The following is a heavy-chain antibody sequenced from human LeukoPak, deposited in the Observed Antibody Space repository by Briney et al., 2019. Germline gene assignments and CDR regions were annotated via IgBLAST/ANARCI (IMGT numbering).Heavy chain of an antibody. Sequence: PETLSLTCTVSGGSISSYYWSWIRQPPGKGLEWIGYIYYSGSTNYNPSLKSRVTISVDTSKNQFSLKLSSVTAADTAVYYCAREQYYYGSGSYSSWFDPWGQGTLVTVSS. CDR2: IYYSGST. V-gene: IGHV4-59*01. CDR1: GGSISSYY. J-gene: IGHJ5*02. D-gene: IGHD3-10*01. CDR3: AREQYYYGSGSYSSWFDP.